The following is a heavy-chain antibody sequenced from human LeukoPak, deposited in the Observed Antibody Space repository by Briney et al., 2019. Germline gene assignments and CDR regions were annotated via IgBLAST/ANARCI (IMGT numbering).Heavy chain of an antibody. V-gene: IGHV1-46*01. J-gene: IGHJ5*02. CDR2: INPSGGST. CDR1: GYTFTSYY. D-gene: IGHD6-6*01. CDR3: ARDGESIAARPKGFNWFDP. Sequence: EASVKVSCKASGYTFTSYYMHWVRQAPGQGLEWMGIINPSGGSTSYAQKFQGRVTMTRDTSTSTVYMELSSLRSEDTAVYYCARDGESIAARPKGFNWFDPWGQGTLVTVSS.